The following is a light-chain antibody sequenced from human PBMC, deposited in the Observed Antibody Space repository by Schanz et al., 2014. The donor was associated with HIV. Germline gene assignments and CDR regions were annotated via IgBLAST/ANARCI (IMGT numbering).Light chain of an antibody. CDR1: SSDVGGYNY. Sequence: QSVLTQPPSASGSPGQSVTISCTGTSSDVGGYNYVSWYQQHPGKAPKLMIYEVSERPSGVSSRFSGSKSGSTASLTISGLQAEDEADYYCCSYTTTSTYVFGAGTKVTVL. J-gene: IGLJ1*01. CDR3: CSYTTTSTYV. CDR2: EVS. V-gene: IGLV2-14*01.